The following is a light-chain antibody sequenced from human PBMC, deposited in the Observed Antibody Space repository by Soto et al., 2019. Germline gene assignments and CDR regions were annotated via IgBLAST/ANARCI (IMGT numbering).Light chain of an antibody. CDR3: QQYNNWPPWT. CDR1: QSVSSN. V-gene: IGKV3-15*01. CDR2: GAS. Sequence: ETVMTQSPATLSVSPGERDILSCRASQSVSSNLAWYQQKAGQAPRLLIYGASTRVTGIPARFSGSGSGTDFTLTISSLQSEDFAVYYCQQYNNWPPWTFGQGTKVDIK. J-gene: IGKJ1*01.